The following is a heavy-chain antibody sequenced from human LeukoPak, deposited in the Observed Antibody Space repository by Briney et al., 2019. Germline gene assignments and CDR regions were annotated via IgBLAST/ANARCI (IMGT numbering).Heavy chain of an antibody. CDR1: GYTLTELS. V-gene: IGHV1-24*01. J-gene: IGHJ3*02. Sequence: ASVKVSCKVSGYTLTELSMHWVRQAPGKGLEWMGGFDPEDGETIYAQKFQGRVTMTEDTSTDTAYMELSSLRSENTAVYYCATLLTTVVIVGDDAFDIWGQGTMVTVSS. CDR3: ATLLTTVVIVGDDAFDI. CDR2: FDPEDGET. D-gene: IGHD4-23*01.